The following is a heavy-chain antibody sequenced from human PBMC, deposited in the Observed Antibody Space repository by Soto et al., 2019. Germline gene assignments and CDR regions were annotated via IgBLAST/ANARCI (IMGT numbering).Heavy chain of an antibody. D-gene: IGHD2-2*01. Sequence: QVQLVQSGAEVKKPGASVKVSCKASGYTFTGYYMHWERQAPGQGLEWMGWINPSSGGTNYAQKFQGWVTMTRDTSISTAYMELSRLRSDATAVYYCARGTVPAAPYYYGMDVWGQGTTVTVSS. J-gene: IGHJ6*02. CDR2: INPSSGGT. V-gene: IGHV1-2*04. CDR3: ARGTVPAAPYYYGMDV. CDR1: GYTFTGYY.